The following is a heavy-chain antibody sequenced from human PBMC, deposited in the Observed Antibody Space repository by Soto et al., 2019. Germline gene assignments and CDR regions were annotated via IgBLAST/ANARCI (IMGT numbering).Heavy chain of an antibody. CDR3: AKGGSIVVVTATRAEYFQH. D-gene: IGHD2-21*02. J-gene: IGHJ1*01. V-gene: IGHV3-30*18. CDR2: ISYDGSNK. Sequence: GGSLRLSCAASGFTFSSYGMHWVRQAPGKGLEWVAVISYDGSNKYYADSVKGRFTISRDNSKNTLYLQMNSLRAEDTAVYYCAKGGSIVVVTATRAEYFQHWGQGTLVTSPQ. CDR1: GFTFSSYG.